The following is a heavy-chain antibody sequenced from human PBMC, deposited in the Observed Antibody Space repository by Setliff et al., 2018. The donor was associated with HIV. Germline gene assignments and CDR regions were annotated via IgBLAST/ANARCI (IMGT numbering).Heavy chain of an antibody. CDR3: ARDQQWELVSWFDP. V-gene: IGHV3-48*01. D-gene: IGHD1-26*01. Sequence: PSETLSLTCAVYGGSFSGYSWTWIRQAPGKGLEWVSYISSSSSTIYYADSVKGRFTISRDYAKNSLYLQMNSLRAEDTAVYYCARDQQWELVSWFDPWGQGTLVTVSS. CDR2: ISSSSSTI. J-gene: IGHJ5*02. CDR1: GGSFSGYS.